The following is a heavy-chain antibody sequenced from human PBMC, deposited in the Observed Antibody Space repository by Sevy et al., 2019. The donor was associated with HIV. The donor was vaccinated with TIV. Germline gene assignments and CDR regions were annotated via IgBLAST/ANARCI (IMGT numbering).Heavy chain of an antibody. CDR3: ANAYSGSYSHSYLYALDV. J-gene: IGHJ6*02. CDR2: ISRDGINE. CDR1: GFSLSYYG. D-gene: IGHD1-26*01. Sequence: GGSLRLSCIGSGFSLSYYGIHWVRQSPGKGLDWVALISRDGINEYYADSVKGRFTISRDNSKNTVYLEMNSLRNEDTAMYFWANAYSGSYSHSYLYALDVWGQGTTVTVSS. V-gene: IGHV3-30*18.